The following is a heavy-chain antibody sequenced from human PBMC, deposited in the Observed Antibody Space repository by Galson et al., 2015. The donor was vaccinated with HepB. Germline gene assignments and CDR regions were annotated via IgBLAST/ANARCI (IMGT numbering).Heavy chain of an antibody. CDR2: INAGNGNT. J-gene: IGHJ4*02. Sequence: SVKVSCKASGYTFTSYAMHWVRQAPGQRLEWMGWINAGNGNTKYSQKFQGRVTITRDTSASTAYMELSSLRSEDTAVYYCARWGIAVAGAFDYWGQGTLVTVSS. CDR1: GYTFTSYA. V-gene: IGHV1-3*01. D-gene: IGHD6-19*01. CDR3: ARWGIAVAGAFDY.